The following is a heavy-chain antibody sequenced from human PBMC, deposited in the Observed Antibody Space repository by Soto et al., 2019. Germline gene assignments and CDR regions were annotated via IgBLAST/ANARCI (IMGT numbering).Heavy chain of an antibody. D-gene: IGHD6-6*01. Sequence: ASVKVSCKASGYTFTSYAMNWVRQAPGQGLEWMGWINTNTGNPTYAQGFTGRFVFSLETSVSTAYLQISSLKAEVTAVYYCATERPRIAARPYYFDYWGQGTLVTVSS. J-gene: IGHJ4*02. CDR1: GYTFTSYA. CDR3: ATERPRIAARPYYFDY. CDR2: INTNTGNP. V-gene: IGHV7-4-1*02.